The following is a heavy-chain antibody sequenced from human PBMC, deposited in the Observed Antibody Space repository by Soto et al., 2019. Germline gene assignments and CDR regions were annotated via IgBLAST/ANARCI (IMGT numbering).Heavy chain of an antibody. J-gene: IGHJ4*02. CDR2: IYWDDDK. CDR1: GFSLTTTHMG. V-gene: IGHV2-5*02. D-gene: IGHD4-17*01. Sequence: QITLKESGPPLVRPAQTLTLTCAFSGFSLTTTHMGVAWIRQPPGKALEWLALIYWDDDKRYSPSLKNRLAISKDTSRNRVVLTITNMNAEDTGTYFCAHAGDYDLLSFDHWGPGTLVTVSS. CDR3: AHAGDYDLLSFDH.